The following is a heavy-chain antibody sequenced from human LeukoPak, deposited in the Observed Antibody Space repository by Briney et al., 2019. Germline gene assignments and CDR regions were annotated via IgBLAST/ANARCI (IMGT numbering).Heavy chain of an antibody. Sequence: GGSLRLSCAASGFTFSSYSMNWVRQAPGKGLEWVSSISSSRRYIYYADSVKGRFTISRDNAKNSLYLQMNSVRAEVTAVYYWARVGGSGSFNYWGQGTLVTVSS. J-gene: IGHJ4*02. CDR1: GFTFSSYS. V-gene: IGHV3-21*01. CDR3: ARVGGSGSFNY. CDR2: ISSSRRYI. D-gene: IGHD3-10*01.